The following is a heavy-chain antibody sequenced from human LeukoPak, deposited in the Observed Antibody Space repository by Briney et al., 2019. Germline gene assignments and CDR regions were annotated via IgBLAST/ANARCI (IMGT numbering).Heavy chain of an antibody. Sequence: LEASVKVSCKASGYTFTGYYMHWVRQAPGQGLEWMGWINPNSGGTNYAQKFQGRVTMTRDTSISTAYMELSRLRSDDTAVYYCARDSARDDYYYYMDVWGKGTTVTVSS. CDR2: INPNSGGT. J-gene: IGHJ6*03. CDR3: ARDSARDDYYYYMDV. V-gene: IGHV1-2*02. CDR1: GYTFTGYY.